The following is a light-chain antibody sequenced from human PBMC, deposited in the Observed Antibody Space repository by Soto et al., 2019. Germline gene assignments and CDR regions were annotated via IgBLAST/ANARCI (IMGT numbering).Light chain of an antibody. CDR3: QQYYSYPVE. CDR1: QGISSY. Sequence: AIRMTQAPSSFSASTGDRVTITCRASQGISSYLAWYQQKPGKAPKLLIYAASTLQSGVPSRFSGSGSGTDFTLTISCLQSEDFATYYCQQYYSYPVEFGQGTKVDI. CDR2: AAS. J-gene: IGKJ1*01. V-gene: IGKV1-8*01.